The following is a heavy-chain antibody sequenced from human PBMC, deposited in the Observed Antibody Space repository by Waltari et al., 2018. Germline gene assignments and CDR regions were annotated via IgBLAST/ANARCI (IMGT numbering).Heavy chain of an antibody. J-gene: IGHJ6*02. D-gene: IGHD6-13*01. V-gene: IGHV4-38-2*02. CDR2: IYYSGGT. CDR3: ARHHSGHSSSWYNYYYYGMDV. Sequence: QVQLVQSGAEVKKPGASVKVSCKASGYTFTGYYMHWVRQAPGQGLEWIGGIYYSGGTYYNPSLKSRVTISVDTSKNQFSLKLSSVTAADTAVYYCARHHSGHSSSWYNYYYYGMDVWGQGTTVTVSS. CDR1: GYTFTGYY.